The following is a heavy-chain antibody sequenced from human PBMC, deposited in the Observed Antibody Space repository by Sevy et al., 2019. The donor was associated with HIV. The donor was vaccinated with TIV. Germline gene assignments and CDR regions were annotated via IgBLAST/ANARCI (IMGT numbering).Heavy chain of an antibody. Sequence: GGSLRLSCAASGFTFSSYWMSWVRQAPGKGLEWVANIKQDGSGKYYVDSVKGRFTISRDNAKNSLYLQMNSLRAEDTAVYYCARCRNCSSTSCYTPYYYYGMDVWGQGTTVTVSS. J-gene: IGHJ6*02. CDR2: IKQDGSGK. CDR3: ARCRNCSSTSCYTPYYYYGMDV. V-gene: IGHV3-7*01. D-gene: IGHD2-2*02. CDR1: GFTFSSYW.